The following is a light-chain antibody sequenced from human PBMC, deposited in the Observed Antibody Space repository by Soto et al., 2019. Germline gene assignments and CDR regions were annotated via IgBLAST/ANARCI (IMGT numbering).Light chain of an antibody. V-gene: IGKV3D-20*02. J-gene: IGKJ5*01. CDR1: QTVRNNY. CDR3: QQYNNWPPIT. CDR2: DAS. Sequence: ELVLTQSPATLSLSPGERATLSCRASQTVRNNYLAWYQQKPGQAPRLLIYDASSRATGIPDRFSGGGSGTDFTLTISRLEPEDFAVYYCQQYNNWPPITFGQGTRLEIK.